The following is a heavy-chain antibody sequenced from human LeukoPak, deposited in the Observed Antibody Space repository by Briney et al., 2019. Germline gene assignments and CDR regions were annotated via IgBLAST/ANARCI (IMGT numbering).Heavy chain of an antibody. D-gene: IGHD3-22*01. V-gene: IGHV4-34*01. CDR1: GGSFSGYY. Sequence: PSETLSLTCAVYGGSFSGYYWSWIRQPPGKGLEWIGEINHSGSTNYNPSLKSRVTISVDTSKNQFSLKLSSVTAADTAVYYCARAYYDSSGYYLTAFDIWGQGTMVTVSS. J-gene: IGHJ3*02. CDR3: ARAYYDSSGYYLTAFDI. CDR2: INHSGST.